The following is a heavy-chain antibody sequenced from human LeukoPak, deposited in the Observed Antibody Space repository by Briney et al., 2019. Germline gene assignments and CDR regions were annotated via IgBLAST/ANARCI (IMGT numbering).Heavy chain of an antibody. CDR1: GYTFTSYY. Sequence: ASVKVSCKASGYTFTSYYMHWVGQAPGQGLEWMGIINPSGGSTSYAQKFQGRVTMTRDTTTSTVYMELSSLRSEDTAVYYCARSVPTMPLDYWGQGTLVTVSS. CDR3: ARSVPTMPLDY. V-gene: IGHV1-46*01. D-gene: IGHD2-2*01. J-gene: IGHJ4*02. CDR2: INPSGGST.